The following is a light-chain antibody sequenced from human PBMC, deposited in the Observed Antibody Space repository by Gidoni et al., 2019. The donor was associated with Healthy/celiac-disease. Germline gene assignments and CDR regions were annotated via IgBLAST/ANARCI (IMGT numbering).Light chain of an antibody. CDR3: QQRSKWPPIT. Sequence: EIVLTQSPATLFLSPGERATLSSRASQSVSSYLAWYQQKPGQAPRLLIYDASNRASGIPARFSGSGSGTDFTLTISSLEPEDLAVYYCQQRSKWPPITFGQGTRLEIK. CDR2: DAS. J-gene: IGKJ5*01. CDR1: QSVSSY. V-gene: IGKV3-11*01.